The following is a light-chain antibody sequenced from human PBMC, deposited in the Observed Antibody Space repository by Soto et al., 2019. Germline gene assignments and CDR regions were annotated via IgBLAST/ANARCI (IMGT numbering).Light chain of an antibody. J-gene: IGKJ1*01. CDR2: GAS. V-gene: IGKV3-15*01. CDR1: QSVSSN. Sequence: EIVLTQSPGTLSLSPGERATLSCRASQSVSSNLAWYQQKLGQAPRLLIYGASTRATGISARFSGSGSGTEFTLTISSLQSEDFAIYHCQQYKNWPRTFGQGTKVDIK. CDR3: QQYKNWPRT.